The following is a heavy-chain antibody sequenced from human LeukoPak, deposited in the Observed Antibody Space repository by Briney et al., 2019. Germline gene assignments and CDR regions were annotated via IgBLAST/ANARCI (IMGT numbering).Heavy chain of an antibody. D-gene: IGHD5-24*01. CDR1: GGTFSSYA. CDR3: AREREGFYYYMDV. Sequence: SVKVSCKASGGTFSSYAISWVRQAPGQGLEWMGGIIPIFGTANYARKFQGRVTITADESTSTAYMELSSLRSEDTAVYYCAREREGFYYYMDVWGKGTTVTVSS. J-gene: IGHJ6*03. V-gene: IGHV1-69*01. CDR2: IIPIFGTA.